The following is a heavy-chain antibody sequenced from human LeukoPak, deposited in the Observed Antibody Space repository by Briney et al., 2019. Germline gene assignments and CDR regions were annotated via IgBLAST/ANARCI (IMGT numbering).Heavy chain of an antibody. V-gene: IGHV1-69*05. D-gene: IGHD3-22*01. CDR2: IIPIFGTA. J-gene: IGHJ3*02. CDR1: GGTFSSYA. Sequence: SVKVSCKASGGTFSSYAISWVRQAPGQGLEWMGRIIPIFGTANYAQKFQGRVTTTTDESTSTAYMELSSLRSEDTAVYYCARGGGPLDYYDSSGYYPKDDAFDIWGQGTMVTVSS. CDR3: ARGGGPLDYYDSSGYYPKDDAFDI.